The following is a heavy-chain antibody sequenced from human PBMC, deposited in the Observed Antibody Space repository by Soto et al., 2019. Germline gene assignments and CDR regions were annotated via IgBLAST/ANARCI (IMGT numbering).Heavy chain of an antibody. Sequence: ASVKVSCKTSGYTFSNYDINWVRQATGQGLEWMAWMDPNSGNTKYAESVWGRFTMSRDIARNSLFLQMDSLRPNDTAVYFCARGSGYVDGDNGLDVWGQGTTVTVSS. V-gene: IGHV1-8*01. J-gene: IGHJ6*02. CDR3: ARGSGYVDGDNGLDV. CDR1: GYTFSNYD. D-gene: IGHD4-17*01. CDR2: MDPNSGNT.